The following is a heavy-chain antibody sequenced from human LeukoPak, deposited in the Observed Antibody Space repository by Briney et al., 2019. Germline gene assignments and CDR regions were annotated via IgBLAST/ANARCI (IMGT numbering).Heavy chain of an antibody. D-gene: IGHD2-21*01. CDR2: IYYSGST. CDR1: GGSISSSSYY. V-gene: IGHV4-39*01. J-gene: IGHJ4*02. CDR3: ASLLGLWYLDY. Sequence: SETLSLTCTVSGGSISSSSYYWGWIRQPPGKGLEWIGSIYYSGSTYYNPSLKSRVTVSVDTSKNQFSLKLSSVTAADTAVYYCASLLGLWYLDYWGQGTLVTVSS.